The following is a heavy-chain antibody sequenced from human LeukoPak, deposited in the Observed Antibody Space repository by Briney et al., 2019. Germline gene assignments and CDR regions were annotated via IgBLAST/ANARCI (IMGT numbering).Heavy chain of an antibody. D-gene: IGHD2-2*01. V-gene: IGHV1-18*01. CDR3: ARDCSSTSCYVNIFDY. CDR1: GYTFTSYG. J-gene: IGHJ4*01. CDR2: ISGYNGNT. Sequence: ASVKDSCKASGYTFTSYGISWVRQAPGQGLEWMGWISGYNGNTNYAQKLQGRVTMTTDTSTSTAYMELRSLRSDDTAVYYCARDCSSTSCYVNIFDYWGHGNLVTVSS.